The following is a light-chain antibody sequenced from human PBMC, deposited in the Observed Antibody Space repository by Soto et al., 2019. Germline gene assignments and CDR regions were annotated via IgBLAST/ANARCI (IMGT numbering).Light chain of an antibody. Sequence: EIVMTQSPATLSVSPGERATFSCRASQSVSSNLAWYQEKPGQAPRLLIYGASTRATGIPARFSGSGSGTEFTRTISSLQSEDFAVYYCQQYDSGPLTFGGGTKVEIK. V-gene: IGKV3-15*01. CDR1: QSVSSN. CDR3: QQYDSGPLT. CDR2: GAS. J-gene: IGKJ4*01.